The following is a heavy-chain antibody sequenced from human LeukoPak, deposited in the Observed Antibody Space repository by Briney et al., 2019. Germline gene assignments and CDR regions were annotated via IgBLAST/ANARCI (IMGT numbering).Heavy chain of an antibody. V-gene: IGHV4-34*01. J-gene: IGHJ4*02. D-gene: IGHD5-24*01. CDR1: GGSFSGYY. Sequence: PSETLSLTCAVYGGSFSGYYWGWIRQPPGKGLEWIGEINHSGDTNYSPSLESRVTISVDTSKNQFSLKLRSVTAADTAVYYCAREAEITRFDYWGQGTLVTVSS. CDR3: AREAEITRFDY. CDR2: INHSGDT.